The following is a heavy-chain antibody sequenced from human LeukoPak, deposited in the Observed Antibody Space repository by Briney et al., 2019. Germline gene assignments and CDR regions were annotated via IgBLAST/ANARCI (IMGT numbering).Heavy chain of an antibody. CDR3: ARTQQGYCSGTSCPVGMADY. CDR2: ISSSSVYI. J-gene: IGHJ4*02. D-gene: IGHD2-2*01. CDR1: GFTVSDNY. V-gene: IGHV3-21*01. Sequence: PGGSLRLSCAASGFTVSDNYMSWVRQAPGKGLEWVSAISSSSVYIFYADSLKGRFTISRDNVENSLYLQMNSLRVEDTAVYYCARTQQGYCSGTSCPVGMADYWGRGTLVTVSS.